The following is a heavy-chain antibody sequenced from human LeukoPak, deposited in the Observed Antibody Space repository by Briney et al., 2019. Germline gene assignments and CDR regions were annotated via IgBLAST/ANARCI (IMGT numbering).Heavy chain of an antibody. CDR2: INHSGST. Sequence: PSETLSLTCAVYGGSFSGYYWSWIRQPPGKGLEWIGEINHSGSTNYNPSLKSRVTISVDTSKNQFSLKLSSVTAADTAVYYGAREARYYDSSGYNWYFDLWGRGTLVTVSS. V-gene: IGHV4-34*01. CDR3: AREARYYDSSGYNWYFDL. J-gene: IGHJ2*01. CDR1: GGSFSGYY. D-gene: IGHD3-22*01.